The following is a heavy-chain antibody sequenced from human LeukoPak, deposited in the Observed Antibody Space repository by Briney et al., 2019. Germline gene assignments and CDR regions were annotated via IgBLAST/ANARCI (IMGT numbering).Heavy chain of an antibody. V-gene: IGHV3-21*01. CDR1: GFTFSSYS. CDR2: ISRSSSYI. Sequence: GGSLRLSCAASGFTFSSYSMNWVRQAPGKGLEWVSSISRSSSYIYYADSVKGRFTISRDNAKNSLYLQMNSLRAEDTAVYYCARDGFPKNYDYWGQGTLVTVSS. J-gene: IGHJ4*02. CDR3: ARDGFPKNYDY.